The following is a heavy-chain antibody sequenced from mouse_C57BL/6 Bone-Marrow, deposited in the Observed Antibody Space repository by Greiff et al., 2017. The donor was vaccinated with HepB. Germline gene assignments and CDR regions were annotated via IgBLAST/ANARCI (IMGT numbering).Heavy chain of an antibody. J-gene: IGHJ4*01. D-gene: IGHD2-5*01. CDR3: TRDQDYSNYFPMDY. Sequence: EVKVVESEGGLVQPGSSMKLSCTASGFTFSDYYMAWVRQVPEKGLEWVANINYDGSSTYYLDSLKSRFIISRDNAKNILYLQMSSLKSEDTAMYYCTRDQDYSNYFPMDYWGQGTSVTVSS. V-gene: IGHV5-16*01. CDR1: GFTFSDYY. CDR2: INYDGSST.